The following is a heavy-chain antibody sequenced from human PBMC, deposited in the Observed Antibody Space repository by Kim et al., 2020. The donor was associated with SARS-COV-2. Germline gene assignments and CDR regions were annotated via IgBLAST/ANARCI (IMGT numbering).Heavy chain of an antibody. D-gene: IGHD6-19*01. CDR2: IDPRDSLS. CDR1: EYSFTSHY. J-gene: IGHJ4*02. V-gene: IGHV5-10-1*01. CDR3: ARQATLQEVAGTAYQFDY. Sequence: GESLKISCQASEYSFTSHYINWVRQMPGKGLEWMGRIDPRDSLSYYSPSFQGHVTISVDKSISTAYLHWSSLKASDTAIYYCARQATLQEVAGTAYQFDYWGQGTLVTVSS.